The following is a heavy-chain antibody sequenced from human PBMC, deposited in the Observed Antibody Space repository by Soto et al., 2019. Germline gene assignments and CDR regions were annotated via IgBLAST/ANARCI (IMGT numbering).Heavy chain of an antibody. CDR1: GYTFTSYD. Sequence: QVQLVQSGAEVKKPGASVKVSCKASGYTFTSYDINWVRQATGQGLEWMGWMNPNSGNTGYAQKFQGRVTMTRSTSIRTAYMELSSLRPEDTAVYYCARERHTPGKTVFDLWGQGPLVTVSS. CDR3: ARERHTPGKTVFDL. CDR2: MNPNSGNT. V-gene: IGHV1-8*02. J-gene: IGHJ5*02.